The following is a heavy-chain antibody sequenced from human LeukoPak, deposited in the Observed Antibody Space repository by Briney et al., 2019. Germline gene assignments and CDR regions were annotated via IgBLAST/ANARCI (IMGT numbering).Heavy chain of an antibody. Sequence: GESLQISCKGSGYSLTSYWIGWVRPLPGKGLEWMGIIYPGDSDTRYSPSFQGQVTISADKSISTAYLQWSSLKASDTAMYYCARPDYYDSSGLDSGAFDIWGQGTMVTVSS. V-gene: IGHV5-51*01. CDR3: ARPDYYDSSGLDSGAFDI. CDR2: IYPGDSDT. D-gene: IGHD3-22*01. CDR1: GYSLTSYW. J-gene: IGHJ3*02.